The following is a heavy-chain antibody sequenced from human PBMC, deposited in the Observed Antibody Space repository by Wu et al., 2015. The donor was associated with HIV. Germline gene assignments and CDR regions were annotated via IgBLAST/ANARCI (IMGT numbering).Heavy chain of an antibody. CDR3: ARGGTNYYDRSAYLPDYYYMDV. D-gene: IGHD3-22*01. CDR1: GYTFTGYY. V-gene: IGHV1-2*02. J-gene: IGHJ6*03. Sequence: QVQLVQSGAEVKKPGASVKVSCTTSGYTFTGYYIHWVRQAPGQGLEWMGWISPNNGATTYAQKFQGRVTMTRDTSINTVYMDVSRLRYDDTAIYYCARGGTNYYDRSAYLPDYYYMDVWGKGTTVTVSS. CDR2: ISPNNGAT.